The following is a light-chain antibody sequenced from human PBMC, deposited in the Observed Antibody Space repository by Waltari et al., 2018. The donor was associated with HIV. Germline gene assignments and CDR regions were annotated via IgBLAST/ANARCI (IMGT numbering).Light chain of an antibody. CDR2: QAS. J-gene: IGKJ4*01. Sequence: DLQMTQYPPTLSSSVGARVTITCRASQDIKKWLAWYQKKPGKAPKLLIYQASLLDNGVSPRFSGDGSGTEFTLTITNLHPDDVATYFCQQYNSYPLIFGGGTKVQ. CDR3: QQYNSYPLI. V-gene: IGKV1-5*03. CDR1: QDIKKW.